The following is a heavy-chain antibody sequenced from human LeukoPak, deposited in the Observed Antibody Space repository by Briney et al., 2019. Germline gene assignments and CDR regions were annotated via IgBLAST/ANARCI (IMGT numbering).Heavy chain of an antibody. J-gene: IGHJ5*02. D-gene: IGHD3-10*01. V-gene: IGHV1-69*05. CDR1: GGTFSSYA. CDR3: ARDHTALMDYYGSGSRNWFDP. CDR2: IIPIFGTA. Sequence: SVKVSCKASGGTFSSYAISWVRQAPGQGLERMGGIIPIFGTANYAQKFQGRVTMTTDTSTSTAYMELRSLRSDDTAVYYCARDHTALMDYYGSGSRNWFDPWGQGTLVTVSS.